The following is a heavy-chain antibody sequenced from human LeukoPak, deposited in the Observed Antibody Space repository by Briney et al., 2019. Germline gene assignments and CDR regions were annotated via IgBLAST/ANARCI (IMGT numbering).Heavy chain of an antibody. J-gene: IGHJ5*02. CDR2: INSNSGDT. CDR1: GYTFTGYY. D-gene: IGHD6-13*01. Sequence: ASVKVSCKASGYTFTGYYIHWVRQAPGQGLQWMGWINSNSGDTEYARTFQGRVTMTRDTSISTAYMELSRLRSDDTAVYYCARDLRSSSWYKKEWFDPWGQGTLVTVSS. V-gene: IGHV1-2*02. CDR3: ARDLRSSSWYKKEWFDP.